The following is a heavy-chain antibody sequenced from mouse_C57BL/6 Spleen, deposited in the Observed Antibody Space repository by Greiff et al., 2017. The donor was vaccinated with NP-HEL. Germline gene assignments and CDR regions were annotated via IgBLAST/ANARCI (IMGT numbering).Heavy chain of an antibody. Sequence: QVQLKESGAELARPGASVKLSCKASGYTFTSYGISWVKQRTGQGLEWIGEIYPRSGNTYYNEKFKGKATLTADKSSSTAYMELRSLTSEDSAVYFCASKGEYDYDTWFAYWGQGTLVTVSA. CDR3: ASKGEYDYDTWFAY. V-gene: IGHV1-81*01. CDR1: GYTFTSYG. CDR2: IYPRSGNT. D-gene: IGHD2-4*01. J-gene: IGHJ3*01.